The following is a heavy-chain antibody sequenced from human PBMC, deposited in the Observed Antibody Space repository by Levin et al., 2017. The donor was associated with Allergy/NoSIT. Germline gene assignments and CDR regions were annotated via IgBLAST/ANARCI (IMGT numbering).Heavy chain of an antibody. CDR3: ARSWSGSYYAYYFDY. D-gene: IGHD1-26*01. V-gene: IGHV3-11*03. J-gene: IGHJ4*02. CDR1: GFTFSDYY. CDR2: ISSSSSYT. Sequence: GGSLRLSCAASGFTFSDYYMSWIRQAPGKGLEWVSYISSSSSYTNYSDSVKGRFTISRDNAKNSLYLQMNSLRAEDTAVYYCARSWSGSYYAYYFDYWGQGTLVTVSS.